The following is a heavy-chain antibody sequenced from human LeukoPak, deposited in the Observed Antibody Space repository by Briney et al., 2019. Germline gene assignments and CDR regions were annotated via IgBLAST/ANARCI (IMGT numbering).Heavy chain of an antibody. CDR3: ARRRGYSFDY. CDR2: IYYSGST. V-gene: IGHV4-59*01. Sequence: SETLSLTCTVSGGSISSYYWSWIRQPPGKGLEWIGYIYYSGSTNYNPSLKSRVTISVDTSKNQFSLKLSSVTAADTAVYYCARRRGYSFDYWGQGTLVTVSS. D-gene: IGHD5-18*01. J-gene: IGHJ4*02. CDR1: GGSISSYY.